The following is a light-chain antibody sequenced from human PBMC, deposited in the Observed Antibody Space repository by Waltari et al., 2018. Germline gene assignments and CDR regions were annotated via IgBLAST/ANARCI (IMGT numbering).Light chain of an antibody. CDR2: LGS. Sequence: DIVMTQSPLSLPVTPGEPASISCRSSQSLLHSNGYNYLDWYLQKPGQSPQLLIYLGSNRASGVPDRFSGSGSGTDFTLKISREEAEDVGVYYCMQALQTPYTFGQGTQLEIK. CDR1: QSLLHSNGYNY. CDR3: MQALQTPYT. J-gene: IGKJ2*01. V-gene: IGKV2-28*01.